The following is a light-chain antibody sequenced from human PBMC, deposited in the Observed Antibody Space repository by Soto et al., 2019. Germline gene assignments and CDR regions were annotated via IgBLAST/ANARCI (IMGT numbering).Light chain of an antibody. CDR3: QQYGSSPRVYT. V-gene: IGKV3-20*01. J-gene: IGKJ2*01. Sequence: EIVLTQSPGTLSLSPGERATLSCRASQSVSSSYLAWYQQKPGQAPRLLIYGASGRATGIPDRFSGSGSGTDCTLTISRREPEDFAVYYWQQYGSSPRVYTFGQGTKLEIK. CDR1: QSVSSSY. CDR2: GAS.